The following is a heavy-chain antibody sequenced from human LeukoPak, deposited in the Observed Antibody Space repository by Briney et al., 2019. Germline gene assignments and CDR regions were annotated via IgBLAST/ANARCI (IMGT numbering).Heavy chain of an antibody. Sequence: GGSLRLSCAASGFTFSSYAIHWVRQAPGKGLEWVAVISYDGSNKYYADSVKGRFTISRDNSKNTLYLQMNSLRAEDTAVYYCAKDPATNWLSDYFDYWGQGTLVTVSS. CDR2: ISYDGSNK. CDR3: AKDPATNWLSDYFDY. D-gene: IGHD3-9*01. J-gene: IGHJ4*02. V-gene: IGHV3-30-3*01. CDR1: GFTFSSYA.